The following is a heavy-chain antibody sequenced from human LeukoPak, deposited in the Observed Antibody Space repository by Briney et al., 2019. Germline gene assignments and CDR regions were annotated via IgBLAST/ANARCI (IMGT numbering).Heavy chain of an antibody. J-gene: IGHJ4*02. Sequence: GGSLRLSCAASGFTLSDFKMTWVRQAPGKGLEWVSTITSTSRYIYYADSVKGRFTISRDNAKNSLFLETNSLRAEDTAVYYCAREIYGSLDNWGQGALVTVSS. D-gene: IGHD4-17*01. CDR3: AREIYGSLDN. CDR2: ITSTSRYI. CDR1: GFTLSDFK. V-gene: IGHV3-21*01.